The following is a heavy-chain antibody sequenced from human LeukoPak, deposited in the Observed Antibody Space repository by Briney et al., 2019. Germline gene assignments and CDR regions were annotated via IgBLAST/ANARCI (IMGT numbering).Heavy chain of an antibody. Sequence: GGSLRLSCAASGFTFSSYSMNWVRQAPGKGLEWVSSISSSSSYIYYADSVKGRFTISRDKAKNSLYLQMNSLRAEDTAVYYCARGIAEYFQHWGQGTLVTVSS. CDR2: ISSSSSYI. V-gene: IGHV3-21*01. D-gene: IGHD2/OR15-2a*01. CDR3: ARGIAEYFQH. J-gene: IGHJ1*01. CDR1: GFTFSSYS.